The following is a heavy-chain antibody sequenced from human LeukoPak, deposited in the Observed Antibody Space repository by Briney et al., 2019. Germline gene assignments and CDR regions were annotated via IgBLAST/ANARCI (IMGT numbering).Heavy chain of an antibody. D-gene: IGHD3-22*01. V-gene: IGHV1-18*01. CDR2: TSAYNGNT. J-gene: IGHJ5*02. Sequence: ASVKVSCKASGYTFTSYGISWVRQAPGQGLEWMGWTSAYNGNTNYAQKLQGRVTMTTDTSTSTAYMELRSLRSDDTAVYYCARAGDDSSGYYYSDNWFDPWGQGTLVTVSS. CDR1: GYTFTSYG. CDR3: ARAGDDSSGYYYSDNWFDP.